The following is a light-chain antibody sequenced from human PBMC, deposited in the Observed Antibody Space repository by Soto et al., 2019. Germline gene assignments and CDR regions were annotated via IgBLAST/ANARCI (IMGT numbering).Light chain of an antibody. CDR2: EVT. CDR1: SSDVGEYNY. V-gene: IGLV2-8*01. Sequence: QSVLTQPPSASGSPGQSVTISCTGTSSDVGEYNYVSWYQQHPGKAPKLMIYEVTKRPSGVPDRFSGSKSGNTASLTVSGLQAEDEADYYCSSYAGSNNFVFGTGTKVTVL. J-gene: IGLJ1*01. CDR3: SSYAGSNNFV.